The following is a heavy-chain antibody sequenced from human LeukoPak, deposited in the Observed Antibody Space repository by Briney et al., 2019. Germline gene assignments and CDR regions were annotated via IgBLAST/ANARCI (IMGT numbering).Heavy chain of an antibody. CDR1: GYTFTGYY. Sequence: GASVKVSCKASGYTFTGYYMHWVRQAPGQGLEWMGWINPNSGDTNYAQKFQGRVTMTRDTSISTAYMELSRLRSDDTAVYYCARVSSGLVEEYYDFWSGSDYWGQGTLVTVSS. CDR2: INPNSGDT. D-gene: IGHD3-3*01. V-gene: IGHV1-2*02. J-gene: IGHJ4*02. CDR3: ARVSSGLVEEYYDFWSGSDY.